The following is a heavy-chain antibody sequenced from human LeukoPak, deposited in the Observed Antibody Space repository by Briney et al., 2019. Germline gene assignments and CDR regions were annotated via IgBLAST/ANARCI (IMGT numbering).Heavy chain of an antibody. D-gene: IGHD7-27*01. Sequence: ASVKVSCKASGYTFTGYYKHWVRQAPGQGLEWMGWINPNSGGTNYAQKFQGRVTMTRDTSISTAYMELSRLRSDDTAVYYCARDGPPGDPLGYYYYYYMDVWGKGTTVTVSS. J-gene: IGHJ6*03. V-gene: IGHV1-2*02. CDR3: ARDGPPGDPLGYYYYYYMDV. CDR2: INPNSGGT. CDR1: GYTFTGYY.